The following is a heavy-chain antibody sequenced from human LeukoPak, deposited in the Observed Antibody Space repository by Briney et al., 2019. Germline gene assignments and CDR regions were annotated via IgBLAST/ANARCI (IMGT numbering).Heavy chain of an antibody. CDR3: ATYIVGPTLDY. CDR1: GFTFSSYG. CDR2: ISGSGDRT. J-gene: IGHJ4*02. D-gene: IGHD1-26*01. V-gene: IGHV3-23*01. Sequence: PGGSLRLSCAASGFTFSSYGMSWVRQAPGKGLEWVSVISGSGDRTYYADSVKGRFTISRDNSKNTLYLQMNSLRAEDTAVYYCATYIVGPTLDYWGQGTLLAVSS.